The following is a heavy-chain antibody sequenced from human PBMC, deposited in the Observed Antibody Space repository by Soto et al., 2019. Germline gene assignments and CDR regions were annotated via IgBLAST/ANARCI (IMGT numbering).Heavy chain of an antibody. J-gene: IGHJ2*01. CDR2: ISGSGIST. Sequence: GGSLRLSCAASGINFSRAWMSWVRQAPGRGLEWVSAISGSGISTFYADSVKGRSIISRDNSKNTLYLQLNSLKVEDTAVYFCAKEPVGPDWYFDLWGRGTLVTVPQ. CDR3: AKEPVGPDWYFDL. V-gene: IGHV3-23*01. CDR1: GINFSRAW.